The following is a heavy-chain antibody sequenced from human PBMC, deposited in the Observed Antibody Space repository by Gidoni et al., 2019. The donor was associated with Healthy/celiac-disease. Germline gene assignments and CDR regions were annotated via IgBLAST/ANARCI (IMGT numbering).Heavy chain of an antibody. J-gene: IGHJ4*02. CDR1: GGSISSSSYY. V-gene: IGHV4-39*01. D-gene: IGHD2-21*01. CDR3: ARRGDEYYFDY. Sequence: QLQLQESGPGLVKPSETLSLTCTVPGGSISSSSYYCGWIRQPPWKGLEWIGSIYYSGSTYYNPSLKSRVTISVDTSKNQFSLKMSSVTAADTAVYYCARRGDEYYFDYWGQGTLVTVSS. CDR2: IYYSGST.